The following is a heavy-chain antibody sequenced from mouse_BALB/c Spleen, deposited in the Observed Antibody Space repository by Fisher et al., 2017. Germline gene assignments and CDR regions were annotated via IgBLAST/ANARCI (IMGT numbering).Heavy chain of an antibody. CDR3: ARDDPMDY. J-gene: IGHJ4*01. V-gene: IGHV5-6-3*01. Sequence: RFTISRDNAKNTLYLQMSSLKSEDTALYYCARDDPMDYWGQGTSVTVSS.